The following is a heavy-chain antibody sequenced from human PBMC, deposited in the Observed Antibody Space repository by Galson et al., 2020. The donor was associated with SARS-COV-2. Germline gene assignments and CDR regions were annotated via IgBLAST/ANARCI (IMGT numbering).Heavy chain of an antibody. V-gene: IGHV4-34*01. CDR3: AREGNFFLVGTGARVGHFCY. D-gene: IGHD2-21*02. CDR1: GGSFSGYY. J-gene: IGHJ4*02. Sequence: SETLSLTCAVYGGSFSGYYWSWIRQPPGKGLEWIGEINSSGSTNYNPSLKSRVTISVDTSKNHFSLKLSSVTAADTAVYYCAREGNFFLVGTGARVGHFCYWGRGNLATRFS. CDR2: INSSGST.